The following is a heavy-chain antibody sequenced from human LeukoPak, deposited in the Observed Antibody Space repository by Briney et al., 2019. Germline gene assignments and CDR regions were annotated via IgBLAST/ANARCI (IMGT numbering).Heavy chain of an antibody. V-gene: IGHV3-30*02. D-gene: IGHD3-10*01. CDR2: IRYDGSNK. J-gene: IGHJ4*02. CDR1: GFTFSSYG. Sequence: GGSLRLSCVVSGFTFSSYGMHWVRQAPGKGLEWMAFIRYDGSNKYYEDSVKGRFTISRDNSKNTLYLRMNSLRAEDTAVYYCAKDIPLWFGLFDYWGQGTLVTVSS. CDR3: AKDIPLWFGLFDY.